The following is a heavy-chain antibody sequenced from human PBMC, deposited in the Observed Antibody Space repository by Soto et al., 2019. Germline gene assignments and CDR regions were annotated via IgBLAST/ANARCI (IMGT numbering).Heavy chain of an antibody. D-gene: IGHD6-13*01. CDR1: GYSFTSYW. CDR2: IYPGDSDT. Sequence: GESLKISCKCSGYSFTSYWIGLVRQMPGKGLEWMGIIYPGDSDTRYSPSFQGQVTISADKSISTAYLQWSSLKASDTAMYYCARTPYSSSWYYFDYWGQGTLVTVSS. V-gene: IGHV5-51*01. CDR3: ARTPYSSSWYYFDY. J-gene: IGHJ4*02.